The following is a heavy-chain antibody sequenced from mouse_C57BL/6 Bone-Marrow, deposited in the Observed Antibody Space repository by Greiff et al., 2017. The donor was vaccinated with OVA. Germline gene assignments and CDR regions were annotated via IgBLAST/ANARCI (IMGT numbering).Heavy chain of an antibody. CDR2: ISSGGSYT. D-gene: IGHD1-1*01. J-gene: IGHJ1*03. V-gene: IGHV5-6*02. Sequence: EVKLVESGGDLVKPGGSLKLSCAASGFTFSSYGMSWVRQTPDKRLEWVATISSGGSYTYYPDSVKGRFTISRDNAKNTLYLQMSSLKSEDTAMYYCARLGFPYYYGSSSWYFDVWGTGTTVTVSS. CDR1: GFTFSSYG. CDR3: ARLGFPYYYGSSSWYFDV.